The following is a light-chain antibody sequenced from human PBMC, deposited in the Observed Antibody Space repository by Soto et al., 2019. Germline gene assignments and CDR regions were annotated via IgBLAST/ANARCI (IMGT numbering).Light chain of an antibody. V-gene: IGKV3-15*01. CDR3: QQYNNWPIT. CDR1: QTLSSN. Sequence: IEMTQSPATLSVSPGERATLSCRASQTLSSNLAWYQQKPGQAPRLLIYNASTRATGIPARFSGSGSGTEFTLTISSLQSEDFAVYYCQQYNNWPITFGQGTRLEIK. J-gene: IGKJ5*01. CDR2: NAS.